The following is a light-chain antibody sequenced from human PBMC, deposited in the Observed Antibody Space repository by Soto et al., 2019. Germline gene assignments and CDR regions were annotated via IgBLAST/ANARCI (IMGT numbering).Light chain of an antibody. CDR3: QQYNNFWT. CDR1: QSNSSW. J-gene: IGKJ1*01. Sequence: DIQMTQSPSALSASVGDRVTITCRASQSNSSWLAWYQQKPGKAPRLLIYDASYLERGVPSRFSGSGSGTEFTLTISDLQPDDLATYYCQQYNNFWTFGPGTKVEI. V-gene: IGKV1-5*01. CDR2: DAS.